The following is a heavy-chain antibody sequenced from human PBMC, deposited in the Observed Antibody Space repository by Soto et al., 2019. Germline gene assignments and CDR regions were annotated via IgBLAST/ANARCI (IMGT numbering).Heavy chain of an antibody. J-gene: IGHJ5*02. V-gene: IGHV2-5*01. D-gene: IGHD6-19*01. CDR3: AKSGSSGWYGWFDP. CDR1: GFSLRTSGVG. Sequence: SGPTLVNPTQTLTLTCIFSGFSLRTSGVGVGWIRQPPGKALEWLGFIYWNDDKRYSPSLKGGLTITKDTSKNQVVLTMTNMDPVDTATYYCAKSGSSGWYGWFDPWGQGTLVTVSS. CDR2: IYWNDDK.